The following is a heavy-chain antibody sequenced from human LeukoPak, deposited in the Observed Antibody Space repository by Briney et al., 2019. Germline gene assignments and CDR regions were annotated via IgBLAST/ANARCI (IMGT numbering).Heavy chain of an antibody. CDR3: AVGANPGAFDY. D-gene: IGHD1-26*01. Sequence: GGSLRLSCAASGFTFSNYWMHWVRQAPGKGLVWVSRINGDGSGTGYADSVKGRFTISRDNAKNTLYLQMNSLRAEDTAVYYCAVGANPGAFDYWGQGTLVTVSS. V-gene: IGHV3-74*01. CDR1: GFTFSNYW. J-gene: IGHJ4*02. CDR2: INGDGSGT.